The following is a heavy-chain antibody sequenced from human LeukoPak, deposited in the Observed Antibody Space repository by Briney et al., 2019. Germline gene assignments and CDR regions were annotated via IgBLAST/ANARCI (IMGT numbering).Heavy chain of an antibody. J-gene: IGHJ6*02. CDR1: GYTFTGYY. D-gene: IGHD3-10*01. CDR2: INPNSGGT. V-gene: IGHV1-2*02. Sequence: ASLKVSCKASGYTFTGYYMHWVRQAPGQGLEWMGWINPNSGGTNYTQKFQGRVTRTRDTSISTAYMGLSRLRSDDTAVYYCARDKRGVGHYYYYGMDVWGQGTTVTVSS. CDR3: ARDKRGVGHYYYYGMDV.